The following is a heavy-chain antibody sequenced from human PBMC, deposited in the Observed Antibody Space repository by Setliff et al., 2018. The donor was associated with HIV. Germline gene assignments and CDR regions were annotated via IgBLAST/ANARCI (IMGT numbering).Heavy chain of an antibody. V-gene: IGHV3-7*03. CDR3: ARGHYSKSSG. CDR1: RFSFTTSW. CDR2: IKGDGSEK. Sequence: PGGSLRLSCAASRFSFTTSWMTWVRQAPGKGLEWVANIKGDGSEKNYVDSVRGRFTISRDNAKNSLFLQMNSLTVEDTAIYFCARGHYSKSSGWGQGTLVTVSS. J-gene: IGHJ4*02. D-gene: IGHD6-6*01.